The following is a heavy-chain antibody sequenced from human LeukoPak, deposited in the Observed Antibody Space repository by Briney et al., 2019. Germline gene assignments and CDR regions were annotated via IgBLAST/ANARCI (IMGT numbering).Heavy chain of an antibody. D-gene: IGHD2-15*01. J-gene: IGHJ6*02. CDR1: GYTLTNYD. Sequence: SVKVSCKASGYTLTNYDINWVRQATGQGLEWMGRIIPILGIANYAQKFQGRVTITADKSTSTAYMELSSLRSEDTAVYYCARDSDIVVVVAATGYYYGMDVWGQGTTVTVSS. CDR3: ARDSDIVVVVAATGYYYGMDV. CDR2: IIPILGIA. V-gene: IGHV1-69*04.